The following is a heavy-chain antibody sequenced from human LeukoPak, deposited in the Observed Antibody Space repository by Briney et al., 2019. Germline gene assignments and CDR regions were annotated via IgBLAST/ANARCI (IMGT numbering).Heavy chain of an antibody. D-gene: IGHD1-7*01. V-gene: IGHV4-61*02. CDR1: GGSISSGSYY. Sequence: SQTLSLTCTVSGGSISSGSYYWSWIRQPAGKGLEWIGRIYTSGSTNYNPSLKSRVTISVDTSKNQFSLRLRSVTAADTAVYYCAGGQLPITGPTMYHYYMDVWGKGTTVTVSS. CDR3: AGGQLPITGPTMYHYYMDV. CDR2: IYTSGST. J-gene: IGHJ6*03.